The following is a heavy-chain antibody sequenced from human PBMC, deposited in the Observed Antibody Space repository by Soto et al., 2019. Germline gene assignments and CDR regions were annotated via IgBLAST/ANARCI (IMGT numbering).Heavy chain of an antibody. Sequence: GSLRLSCAASGFTFSSYAMSWVRQAPGKGLEWVSAISGSGGSTYYADSVKGRFTISRDNAKNSLYLQMNSLRAEDTAVYYCAKEVGYNWNPNDYWGQGTLVTVSS. CDR1: GFTFSSYA. CDR3: AKEVGYNWNPNDY. V-gene: IGHV3-23*01. J-gene: IGHJ4*02. CDR2: ISGSGGST. D-gene: IGHD1-20*01.